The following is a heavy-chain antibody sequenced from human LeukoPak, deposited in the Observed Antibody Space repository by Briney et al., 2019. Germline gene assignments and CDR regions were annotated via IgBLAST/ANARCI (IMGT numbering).Heavy chain of an antibody. Sequence: SETLTLTCTVSGGSISSGSYYWSWIRQPAGKGLEWIGRIYTSGSTNYNPSLKSRVTMSVDTSKNQFSLKLSSVTAADTAVYYCARGRDGYNPDFDYWGQGTLVTVSS. CDR1: GGSISSGSYY. CDR3: ARGRDGYNPDFDY. CDR2: IYTSGST. D-gene: IGHD5-24*01. V-gene: IGHV4-61*02. J-gene: IGHJ4*02.